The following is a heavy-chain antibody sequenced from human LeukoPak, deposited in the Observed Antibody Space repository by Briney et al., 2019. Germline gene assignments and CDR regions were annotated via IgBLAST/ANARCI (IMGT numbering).Heavy chain of an antibody. V-gene: IGHV1-2*02. D-gene: IGHD3/OR15-3a*01. Sequence: ASVKASCKASGYTFTGCYMHWVRQAPGQGLEWMGWINPNSGGTNYAQKFQGRVTMTRDTSISTAYMELSRLRSDDTAVYYCARDWPGLEDAFDIWGQGTMVTVSS. CDR2: INPNSGGT. J-gene: IGHJ3*02. CDR1: GYTFTGCY. CDR3: ARDWPGLEDAFDI.